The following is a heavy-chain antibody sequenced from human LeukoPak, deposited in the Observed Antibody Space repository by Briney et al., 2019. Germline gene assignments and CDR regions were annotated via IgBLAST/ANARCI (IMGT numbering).Heavy chain of an antibody. Sequence: GGSLRLSCAASGFTYTSYGMAWVRQAPGKGLEWGSTISGSGNSAYYGDSVQGRFTISRDNSRNTVYLQMSSLRAEDTAVYYCARSYYHDSSGRFDSWGQGTLVTVSS. J-gene: IGHJ4*02. CDR3: ARSYYHDSSGRFDS. D-gene: IGHD3-22*01. CDR2: ISGSGNSA. CDR1: GFTYTSYG. V-gene: IGHV3-23*01.